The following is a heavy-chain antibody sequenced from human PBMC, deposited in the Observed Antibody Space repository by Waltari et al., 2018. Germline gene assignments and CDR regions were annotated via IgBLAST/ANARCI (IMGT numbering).Heavy chain of an antibody. D-gene: IGHD6-13*01. CDR3: ARLSSSWFDY. V-gene: IGHV3-11*01. CDR2: ISTSGTTI. J-gene: IGHJ4*02. CDR1: GFDFSDFY. Sequence: VQLLESGGGLVQPGGSLRLSCAASGFDFSDFYMTWIRQAPGKGLECISYISTSGTTIYYADSVKGRFTISRDDAKKSLYLQMNSLRAEDTAVYYCARLSSSWFDYWGQGTLVTVSS.